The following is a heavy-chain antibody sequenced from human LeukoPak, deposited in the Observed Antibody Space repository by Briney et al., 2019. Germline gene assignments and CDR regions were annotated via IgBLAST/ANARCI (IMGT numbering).Heavy chain of an antibody. CDR2: ISSSGSTI. CDR1: GGSISSSSYY. Sequence: LSLTCTVSGGSISSSSYYWGWIRQAPGKGLEWVSYISSSGSTIYYADSVKGRFTISRDNAKNSLYLQMNSLRAEDTAVYYCARVAVDGPVDYWGQGTLVTVSS. V-gene: IGHV3-11*01. J-gene: IGHJ4*02. D-gene: IGHD6-19*01. CDR3: ARVAVDGPVDY.